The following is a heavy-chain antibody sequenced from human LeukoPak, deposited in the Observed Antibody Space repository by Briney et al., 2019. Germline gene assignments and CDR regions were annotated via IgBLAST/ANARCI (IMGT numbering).Heavy chain of an antibody. V-gene: IGHV1-2*02. CDR2: INPNSGGT. J-gene: IGHJ6*02. Sequence: ASVKVSCEASGYTFTGYYMHWVRQAPGQGLEWMGWINPNSGGTNYAQKFQGRVTMTRDTSISTAYMELSRLRSDDTAAYYCAREDHIYYYYGMDVWGQGTTVTVSS. CDR3: AREDHIYYYYGMDV. CDR1: GYTFTGYY. D-gene: IGHD2-21*01.